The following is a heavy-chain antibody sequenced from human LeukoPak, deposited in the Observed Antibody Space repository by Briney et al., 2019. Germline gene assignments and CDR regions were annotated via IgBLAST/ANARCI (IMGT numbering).Heavy chain of an antibody. V-gene: IGHV3-74*01. D-gene: IGHD4-11*01. J-gene: IGHJ4*02. Sequence: GGSLRLSCAASGFTFSRYWMHWVPQVPGKGLVWVSRISSDGSNIIYADSVKGRFTISRDNAKSTLYLEMNSLRAEDTAVYFCSRDQTTAGPSTVDCWGQGTLVTVSP. CDR3: SRDQTTAGPSTVDC. CDR1: GFTFSRYW. CDR2: ISSDGSNI.